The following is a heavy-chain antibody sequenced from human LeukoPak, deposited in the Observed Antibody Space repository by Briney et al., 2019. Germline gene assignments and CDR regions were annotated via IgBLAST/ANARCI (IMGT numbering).Heavy chain of an antibody. V-gene: IGHV1-69*05. CDR3: ARTNWSGYFGGYYYYYYMDV. CDR1: GGTFSSYA. Sequence: SVKVSCKASGGTFSSYAIRWGRQAPGQGLEWMGGIIPIFGTANYAQKFQGRVTLPTDESTSPAYMDLSSLISADTAVYYCARTNWSGYFGGYYYYYYMDVWGKGTTVPVSS. D-gene: IGHD3-3*01. CDR2: IIPIFGTA. J-gene: IGHJ6*03.